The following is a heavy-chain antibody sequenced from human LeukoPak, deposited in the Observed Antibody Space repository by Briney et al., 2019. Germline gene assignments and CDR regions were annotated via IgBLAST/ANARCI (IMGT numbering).Heavy chain of an antibody. D-gene: IGHD5-12*01. CDR3: ARASGYGGAYFDY. Sequence: KPSETLSLTCAVSGGSISSGGYSWSWIRQPPGRGLEWIGYIYHSGSTYYNPSLKSRVTISVDRSKNQFSLKLSSVTAADTAVYYCARASGYGGAYFDYWGQGTLVTVSS. CDR1: GGSISSGGYS. J-gene: IGHJ4*02. V-gene: IGHV4-30-2*01. CDR2: IYHSGST.